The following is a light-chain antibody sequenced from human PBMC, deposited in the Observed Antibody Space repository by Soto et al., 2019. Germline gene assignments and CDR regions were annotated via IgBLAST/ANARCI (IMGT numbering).Light chain of an antibody. CDR3: QQYGGSPRP. V-gene: IGKV3-20*01. Sequence: EIVLTQSPGTLSLSPGERATLSCRASQSLSSTYLAWYQQKPGQAPRLLIYGASTRATGIPDRFSGSGSGTDFTLTISRLEPEDFAVYYCQQYGGSPRPFGQGTKVDIK. J-gene: IGKJ1*01. CDR1: QSLSSTY. CDR2: GAS.